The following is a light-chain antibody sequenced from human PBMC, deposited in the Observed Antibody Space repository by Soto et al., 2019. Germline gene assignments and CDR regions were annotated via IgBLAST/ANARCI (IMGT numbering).Light chain of an antibody. Sequence: QAVVTQEPSLTVSPGGTVTLTCASSTGAVTSGYYPNWFQQKPGQAPRALIYSTNKKHSWTPARSSASLLGGKAALTLSGVQPEDEAAYSCLLYYGGAWVFGGGTKLTVL. J-gene: IGLJ3*02. V-gene: IGLV7-43*01. CDR3: LLYYGGAWV. CDR1: TGAVTSGYY. CDR2: STN.